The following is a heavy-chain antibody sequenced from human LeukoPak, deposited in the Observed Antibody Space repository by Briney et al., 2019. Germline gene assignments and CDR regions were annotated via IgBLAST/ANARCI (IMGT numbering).Heavy chain of an antibody. V-gene: IGHV4-59*01. J-gene: IGHJ4*02. CDR3: ARARCSGGSCRMKYFDY. D-gene: IGHD2-15*01. Sequence: SETLPLTCTVSGGSIGSYYWSWIRQPPGKGLEWIGYIYYSGSTNYNPSLKSRVTISVDTSKNQFSLKLSSVTAADTAVYYCARARCSGGSCRMKYFDYWGQGTLVTVSS. CDR2: IYYSGST. CDR1: GGSIGSYY.